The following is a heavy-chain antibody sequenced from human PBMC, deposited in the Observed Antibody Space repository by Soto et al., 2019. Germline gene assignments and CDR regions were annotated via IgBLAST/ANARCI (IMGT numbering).Heavy chain of an antibody. D-gene: IGHD2-21*02. CDR1: GGSISSDYYH. CDR3: AREDDGGDSLDV. CDR2: IHHSGSI. Sequence: SETLSLTCTVSGGSISSDYYHWTWIRQSPGKGLEWIGYIHHSGSIFYNPSLKSRLTISVDTSKNQFSLHLTSVTAADTAVYFCAREDDGGDSLDVWGQGTTVTVSS. J-gene: IGHJ6*02. V-gene: IGHV4-30-4*08.